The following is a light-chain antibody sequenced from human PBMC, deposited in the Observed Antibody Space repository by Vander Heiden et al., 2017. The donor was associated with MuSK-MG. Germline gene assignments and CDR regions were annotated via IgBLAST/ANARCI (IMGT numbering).Light chain of an antibody. V-gene: IGKV3-20*01. CDR3: QQYGSSPVT. CDR1: EGVSGGY. J-gene: IGKJ4*01. CDR2: DGF. Sequence: EIVFTQSPDTLSLSPGENATLACRASEGVSGGYSAWYQHKPGQAPRLLIYDGFRRATGIPDRFSGSASGTEFPLTITKLKPEDFAVYFCQQYGSSPVTFGGGTRVEMK.